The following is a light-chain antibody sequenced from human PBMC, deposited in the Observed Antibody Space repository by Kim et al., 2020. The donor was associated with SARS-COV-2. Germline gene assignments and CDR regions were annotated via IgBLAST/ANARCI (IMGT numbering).Light chain of an antibody. CDR1: SGHSSYA. V-gene: IGLV4-69*01. J-gene: IGLJ3*02. CDR2: VNSDGSH. Sequence: QLVLTQSPSASASLGASVELTCTLSSGHSSYAITWHQQQPEKGPRYLMKVNSDGSHFKGDGIPDRFSGSSSGAERYLTISSLQSEDEADYYCQTWGTGIWVFGGGTQLTVL. CDR3: QTWGTGIWV.